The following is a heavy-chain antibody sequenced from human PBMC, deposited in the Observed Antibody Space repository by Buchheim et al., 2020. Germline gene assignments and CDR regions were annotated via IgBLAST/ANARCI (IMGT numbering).Heavy chain of an antibody. Sequence: QVQLVESGGGVVQPGRSLRLSCAASGFTFSSYAMHWVRQAPGKGLEWVAVISYDGSNKYYADSVKGRFTISRDNSKNTLYLQMNSLRAEDTAVYYCARGDTMVRGVRGCFDYWGQGTL. D-gene: IGHD3-10*01. CDR3: ARGDTMVRGVRGCFDY. CDR2: ISYDGSNK. J-gene: IGHJ4*02. V-gene: IGHV3-30-3*01. CDR1: GFTFSSYA.